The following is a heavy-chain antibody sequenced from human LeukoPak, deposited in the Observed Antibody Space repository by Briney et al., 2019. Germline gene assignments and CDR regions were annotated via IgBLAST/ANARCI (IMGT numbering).Heavy chain of an antibody. CDR3: AKDRHYYDSSGYRSYYFDY. CDR2: ISYDGSNK. V-gene: IGHV3-30*18. D-gene: IGHD3-22*01. Sequence: GGSLRLSCAASGFTFSSYGMHWVHQAPGKGLEWVAVISYDGSNKYYADSVKGRFTISRDNSKNTLYLQMNSLRAEDTAVYYCAKDRHYYDSSGYRSYYFDYWGQGTLVTVSS. J-gene: IGHJ4*02. CDR1: GFTFSSYG.